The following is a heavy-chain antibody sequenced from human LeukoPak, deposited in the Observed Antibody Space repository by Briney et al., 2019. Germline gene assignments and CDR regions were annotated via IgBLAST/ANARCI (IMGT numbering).Heavy chain of an antibody. Sequence: PGGSLRLSCAASGFTFSNYNMNWVRQTPRKGLEWVSSISGISSYIYYRDSVKGRFTTSRDNARNELYLQLNSLRAEDTAVYYCARASGTYFEYYFDYWGQGTLVTVSS. V-gene: IGHV3-21*01. D-gene: IGHD1-26*01. CDR3: ARASGTYFEYYFDY. CDR2: ISGISSYI. J-gene: IGHJ4*02. CDR1: GFTFSNYN.